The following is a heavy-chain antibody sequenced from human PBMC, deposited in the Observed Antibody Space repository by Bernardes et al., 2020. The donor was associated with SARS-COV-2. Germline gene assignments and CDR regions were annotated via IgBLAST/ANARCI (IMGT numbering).Heavy chain of an antibody. CDR1: GFTFSNYW. Sequence: SLRLSCVASGFTFSNYWMHWVRQAPGKGLVWVSQINGDGSTTNNADSVKGRFTISRDNAKNTLYLQLNSLRAEDTAVYSCVRGTRNYYGMDVWGQGTTVTVSS. J-gene: IGHJ6*02. CDR2: INGDGSTT. D-gene: IGHD2-15*01. V-gene: IGHV3-74*01. CDR3: VRGTRNYYGMDV.